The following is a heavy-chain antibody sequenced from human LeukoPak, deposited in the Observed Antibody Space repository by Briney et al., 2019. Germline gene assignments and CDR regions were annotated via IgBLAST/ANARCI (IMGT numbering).Heavy chain of an antibody. CDR2: ISYDGSNK. CDR3: ARASPICSSTSCYQGGPDY. V-gene: IGHV3-30-3*01. D-gene: IGHD2-2*01. J-gene: IGHJ4*02. Sequence: GGSLRLSCAASGFTFSSYAMHWVRQAPGKGLEWVAVISYDGSNKYYADSVKGRFTISRDNSKNTLYLQMNSLRAEDTAVYYCARASPICSSTSCYQGGPDYWGQGTLVTVSS. CDR1: GFTFSSYA.